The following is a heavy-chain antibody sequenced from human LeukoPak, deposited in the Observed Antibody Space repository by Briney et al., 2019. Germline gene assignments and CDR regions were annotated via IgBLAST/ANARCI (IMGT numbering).Heavy chain of an antibody. CDR1: GFTFSEYY. CDR3: TAYGGKSGLVDC. V-gene: IGHV3-15*01. J-gene: IGHJ4*02. CDR2: IKSKTDGGTT. D-gene: IGHD4-23*01. Sequence: GGSLRLSCAASGFTFSEYYINWIRQAPGKGLEWVGRIKSKTDGGTTDYAAPVKGRFTISRDDSKNMLYLQMNSLKSEDTAVYYCTAYGGKSGLVDCWGQGTLVTVSS.